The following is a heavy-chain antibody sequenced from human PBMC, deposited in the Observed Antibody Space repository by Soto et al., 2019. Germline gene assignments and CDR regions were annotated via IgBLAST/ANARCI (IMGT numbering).Heavy chain of an antibody. V-gene: IGHV1-58*02. Sequence: SVKVSCKASGFTFTSSAMQWVRQARGQRLEWIGWIVVGSGNTNYAQKFQERVTITRDMSTSTAYMELSSLRAEDTGVYYCVRDDFGLGLDYWGLGTLVTVSS. CDR3: VRDDFGLGLDY. CDR1: GFTFTSSA. D-gene: IGHD1-1*01. J-gene: IGHJ4*02. CDR2: IVVGSGNT.